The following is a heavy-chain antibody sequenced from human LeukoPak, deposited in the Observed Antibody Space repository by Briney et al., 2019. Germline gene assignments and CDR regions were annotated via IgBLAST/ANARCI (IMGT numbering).Heavy chain of an antibody. CDR1: GFTFSSYS. D-gene: IGHD5-12*01. CDR3: ARDGWWLRPLDY. CDR2: IGSSSSTI. V-gene: IGHV3-48*04. Sequence: SGGSLRLSCAASGFTFSSYSMNWVRQAPGKGLEWVSYIGSSSSTIYYPDSVKGRFTISRDNAKNSLYLQMNSLRAEDTAVYYCARDGWWLRPLDYWGQGTLVTVSS. J-gene: IGHJ4*02.